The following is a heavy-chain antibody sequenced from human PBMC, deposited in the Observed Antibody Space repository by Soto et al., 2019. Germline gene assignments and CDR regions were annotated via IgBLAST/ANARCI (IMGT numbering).Heavy chain of an antibody. CDR1: GFTFSGYA. Sequence: GGSLRLSCAASGFTFSGYAMHWVRQAPGKGLEWVAVISYDGSNKYYADSVKGRFTISRDNSKNTLYLQMNSLRAEDTAVYYCARDQGASSSSSIEYYGMDVWGQGTTVTVSS. D-gene: IGHD6-6*01. CDR2: ISYDGSNK. CDR3: ARDQGASSSSSIEYYGMDV. V-gene: IGHV3-30-3*01. J-gene: IGHJ6*02.